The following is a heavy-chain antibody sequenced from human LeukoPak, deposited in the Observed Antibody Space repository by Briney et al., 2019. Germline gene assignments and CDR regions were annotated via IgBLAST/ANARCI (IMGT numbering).Heavy chain of an antibody. CDR3: ALMRGQYSGYDTGFDC. CDR2: ISAYNGNT. D-gene: IGHD5-12*01. V-gene: IGHV1-18*01. CDR1: GYTFTSYG. J-gene: IGHJ4*02. Sequence: ASVKVSCKASGYTFTSYGISWVRQAPGQGLEWMGWISAYNGNTNYAQKLQGRVTMTTDTSTSTAYMELTSLRAEDTAVYYCALMRGQYSGYDTGFDCWGQGTLVTVSS.